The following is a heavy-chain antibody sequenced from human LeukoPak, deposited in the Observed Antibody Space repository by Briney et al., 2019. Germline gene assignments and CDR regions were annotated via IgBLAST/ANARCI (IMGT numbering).Heavy chain of an antibody. CDR1: GFTFSRYW. Sequence: GGSLRLSCTASGFTFSRYWMSWVRQAPGKGLEWVANIKEDGSEKYYVDSVKGRFTVSRDNAKNSLYLQMNSLRAEDTAVYYCAKAGGDYDRGFDYWGQGTLVTVSS. J-gene: IGHJ4*02. V-gene: IGHV3-7*01. CDR3: AKAGGDYDRGFDY. CDR2: IKEDGSEK. D-gene: IGHD4-17*01.